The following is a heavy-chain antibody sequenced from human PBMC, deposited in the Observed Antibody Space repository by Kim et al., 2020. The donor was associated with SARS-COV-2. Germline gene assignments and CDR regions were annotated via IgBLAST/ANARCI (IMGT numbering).Heavy chain of an antibody. J-gene: IGHJ3*01. CDR2: ISGHVYST. D-gene: IGHD1-1*01. V-gene: IGHV3-23*01. Sequence: GGSLRLSCAASGFIVSDYSMSWVRQAPGKGLEWVSTISGHVYSTYYAEAVEGLFTISRDTSKNMLFLQMNSLIADDTAVYFCAKDGPEGEISGDSFAVWSPGTRVTVSS. CDR1: GFIVSDYS. CDR3: AKDGPEGEISGDSFAV.